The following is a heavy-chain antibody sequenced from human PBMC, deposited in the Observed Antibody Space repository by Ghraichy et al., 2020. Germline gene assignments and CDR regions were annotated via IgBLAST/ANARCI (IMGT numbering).Heavy chain of an antibody. CDR3: ARGRRVLRFLEWLSY. CDR1: GGSFSGYY. D-gene: IGHD3-3*01. J-gene: IGHJ4*02. V-gene: IGHV4-34*01. Sequence: SQTLSLTCAVYGGSFSGYYWSWIRQPPGKGLEWIGEINHSGSTNYNPSLKSRVTISVDTSKNQFSLKLSSVTAADTAVYYCARGRRVLRFLEWLSYWGQGTLVTVSS. CDR2: INHSGST.